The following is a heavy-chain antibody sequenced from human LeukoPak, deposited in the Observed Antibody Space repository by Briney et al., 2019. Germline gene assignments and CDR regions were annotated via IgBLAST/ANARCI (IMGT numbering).Heavy chain of an antibody. J-gene: IGHJ4*02. CDR3: AREGMAMGPFDY. CDR1: GYTLTDLS. Sequence: ASVKVSCKVSGYTLTDLSMHWVRQAPGKGLEWMGGFDPEDGETIYAQKFQGRVTMTEDTSTDTAYMELSSLRSEDTAVYYCAREGMAMGPFDYWGQGTLVTVSS. D-gene: IGHD5-18*01. CDR2: FDPEDGET. V-gene: IGHV1-24*01.